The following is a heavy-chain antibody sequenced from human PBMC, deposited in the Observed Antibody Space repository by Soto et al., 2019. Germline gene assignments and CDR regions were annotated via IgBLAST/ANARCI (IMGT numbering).Heavy chain of an antibody. CDR1: GFTFSSYA. D-gene: IGHD2-21*01. J-gene: IGHJ6*02. V-gene: IGHV3-7*01. Sequence: GGSLRLSCAASGFTFSSYAMSWVRQAPGKGLEWVANIKQDGSEKYYVDSVKGRFTISRDNAENSLYLQMNSLRAEDTAVYYCATGGALPRWQSDYYYGMDVWGQGTTVTVSS. CDR3: ATGGALPRWQSDYYYGMDV. CDR2: IKQDGSEK.